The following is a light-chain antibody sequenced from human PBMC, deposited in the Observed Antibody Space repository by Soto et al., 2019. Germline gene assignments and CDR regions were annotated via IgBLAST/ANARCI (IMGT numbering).Light chain of an antibody. V-gene: IGKV1-5*01. J-gene: IGKJ5*01. CDR3: QQLNSYPLT. CDR1: QTISNW. CDR2: DAS. Sequence: DIQMTQSPSTLSASVGERVTITCRACQTISNWLAWYQQNPGKAPKVLIYDASTLDGGVPSRFSGRRSRTDFTLTISSLQPSDFATYCCQQLNSYPLTFGQGTRLDIK.